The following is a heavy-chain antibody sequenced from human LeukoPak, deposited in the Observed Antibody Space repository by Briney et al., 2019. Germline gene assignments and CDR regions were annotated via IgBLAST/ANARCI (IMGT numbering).Heavy chain of an antibody. V-gene: IGHV1-2*02. D-gene: IGHD5-12*01. CDR3: ARDKYTGYETFDY. CDR1: GYSFTDYD. Sequence: GASVKVSCKASGYSFTDYDIIWVRQAPGQGLEWMGWINPNNGGTNYAQKFQGRVTMTRDTSISTAYMELNRLTSDDTAVYYCARDKYTGYETFDYWGQGTPVTVSS. CDR2: INPNNGGT. J-gene: IGHJ4*02.